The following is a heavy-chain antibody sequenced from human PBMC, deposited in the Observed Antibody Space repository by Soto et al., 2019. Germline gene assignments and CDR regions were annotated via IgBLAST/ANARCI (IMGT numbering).Heavy chain of an antibody. Sequence: QITLKESGPTLVKPTETLTLTCTFSWFSLSTGGVAVGWFRQPPGKALERLALIYWSDNKRYRPSLQKTITITKDTSKNHVVLTMTNVDRVDTATYYCAHMTSTMTTAYFQHWGQGTLVTVSS. CDR1: WFSLSTGGVA. CDR3: AHMTSTMTTAYFQH. D-gene: IGHD4-4*01. J-gene: IGHJ1*01. CDR2: IYWSDNK. V-gene: IGHV2-5*01.